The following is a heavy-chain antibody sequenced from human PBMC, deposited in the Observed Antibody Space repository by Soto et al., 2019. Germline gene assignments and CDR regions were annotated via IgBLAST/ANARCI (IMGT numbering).Heavy chain of an antibody. Sequence: EVQLVESGGGLVQPGGSLRLSCAASEFTFSSYWMHWVRQAPGKGLAWVSRINNDGSNTTYADSVEGRFTISRDNARNTLFLQMNSLRAEDTAVYSCARAGPATWSSNSCFAYSPDVWGRGTAVTVSS. CDR3: ARAGPATWSSNSCFAYSPDV. V-gene: IGHV3-74*03. CDR1: EFTFSSYW. CDR2: INNDGSNT. D-gene: IGHD2-2*01. J-gene: IGHJ6*04.